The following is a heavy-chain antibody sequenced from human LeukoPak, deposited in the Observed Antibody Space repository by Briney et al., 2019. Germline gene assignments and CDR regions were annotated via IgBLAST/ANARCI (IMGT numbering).Heavy chain of an antibody. CDR3: AISWARYPGILTGYLSL. CDR1: GFTFSSYA. Sequence: GGSLRLSCAASGFTFSSYAMHWVRQAPGKGLEYVSAISSNGGSTYYANSVKGRFTISRDNSKNTLYLQMGSLRAEDMAVYYCAISWARYPGILTGYLSLWGQGTLVTVSS. CDR2: ISSNGGST. D-gene: IGHD3-9*01. V-gene: IGHV3-64*01. J-gene: IGHJ4*02.